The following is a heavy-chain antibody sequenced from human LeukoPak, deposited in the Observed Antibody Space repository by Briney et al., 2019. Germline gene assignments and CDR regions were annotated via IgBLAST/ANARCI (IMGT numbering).Heavy chain of an antibody. CDR3: ARSARVPYYFDY. Sequence: SETLSLTCAVYGGSFSGYYWSWIRQPPGKGLEWIGEINHSGSTNYNPSLKSRVTISVDTSKNQFSLKLSSVTAADTAVYYCARSARVPYYFDYWGQGTLVTVSS. J-gene: IGHJ4*02. CDR2: INHSGST. CDR1: GGSFSGYY. V-gene: IGHV4-34*01.